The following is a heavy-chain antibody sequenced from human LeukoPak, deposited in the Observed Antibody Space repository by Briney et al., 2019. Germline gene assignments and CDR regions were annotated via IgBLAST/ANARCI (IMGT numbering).Heavy chain of an antibody. D-gene: IGHD6-13*01. CDR3: ATAPYSNCGHSWFDP. J-gene: IGHJ5*02. CDR1: GYPFTGYY. CDR2: NNPNSGGT. Sequence: ASVRVSCKASGYPFTGYYIHWVRQGPGPGLEWLGWNNPNSGGTNYAQKFQGRVIITRDTSISTAYVELSRLRSEDTALYYCATAPYSNCGHSWFDPWVQGTLVTVCS. V-gene: IGHV1-2*02.